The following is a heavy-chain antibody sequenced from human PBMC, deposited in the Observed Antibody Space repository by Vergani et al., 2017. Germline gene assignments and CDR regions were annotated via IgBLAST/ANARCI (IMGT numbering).Heavy chain of an antibody. J-gene: IGHJ4*02. Sequence: QVQLQESGPGLVKPSETLSLTCTVSGGPISSYYWSWIRQPPGKGLEWIGYIYYSGSTNYNPSLKSRVTISVDTSKNQFSLKLSSVTAADTAVYYCARISAGITIFGVVTNARFDYWGQGTLVTVSS. CDR3: ARISAGITIFGVVTNARFDY. V-gene: IGHV4-59*01. CDR1: GGPISSYY. D-gene: IGHD3-3*01. CDR2: IYYSGST.